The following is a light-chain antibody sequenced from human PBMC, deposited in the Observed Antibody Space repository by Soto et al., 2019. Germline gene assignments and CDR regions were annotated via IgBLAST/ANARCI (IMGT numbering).Light chain of an antibody. J-gene: IGLJ2*01. CDR1: SSNIGGTNY. Sequence: QSALTQPPSASGTPGQRGVSSCSGSSSNIGGTNYAYWYQQLPGAAPKLLMHSNNLRPSGVPERISGSKSGTSASLAISGLWSEDEAVYYCASWDDRLGAVIFGGGTKVTVL. CDR3: ASWDDRLGAVI. V-gene: IGLV1-47*02. CDR2: SNN.